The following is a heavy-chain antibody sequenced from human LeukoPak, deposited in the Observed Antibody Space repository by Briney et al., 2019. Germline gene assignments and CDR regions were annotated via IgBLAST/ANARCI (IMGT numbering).Heavy chain of an antibody. V-gene: IGHV4-34*01. Sequence: SVTLSLTCSVYGRSFCGYYWSWIRQPPGKGLEWIGEINHSESTNYSPSLKSRVTISEDTSKNQFSLKLSPAPAADTAVYYGARAGDSSGYCDAWGQGTLVTVS. D-gene: IGHD3-22*01. CDR3: ARAGDSSGYCDA. CDR2: INHSEST. CDR1: GRSFCGYY. J-gene: IGHJ5*02.